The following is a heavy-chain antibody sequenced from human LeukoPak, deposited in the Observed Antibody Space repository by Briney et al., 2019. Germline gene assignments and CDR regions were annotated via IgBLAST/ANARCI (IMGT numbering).Heavy chain of an antibody. CDR2: TSGSGVNS. Sequence: GGSLRLSCAASGFTLRSYDMSWVRQAPGKGLEWVAATSGSGVNSYYADSMRGRFTISRDNSQNTLYLQMDSLRAEDTALYYCAKEYSGYDFDYWGQGTLVAVSS. J-gene: IGHJ4*02. V-gene: IGHV3-23*01. D-gene: IGHD5-12*01. CDR3: AKEYSGYDFDY. CDR1: GFTLRSYD.